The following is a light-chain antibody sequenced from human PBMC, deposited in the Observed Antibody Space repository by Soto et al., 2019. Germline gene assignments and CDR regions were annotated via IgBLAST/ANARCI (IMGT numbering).Light chain of an antibody. CDR2: EVS. Sequence: QSVLTQAASVSGSPGQSITISCTGTSSDVGAYNLVSWYQHHPDKAPKLMISEVSNRPSGVSDRFSGSKSGNTASLTISGLQAEDEADYYCASITTPNFVFGTGTKVTVL. CDR1: SSDVGAYNL. J-gene: IGLJ1*01. V-gene: IGLV2-14*01. CDR3: ASITTPNFV.